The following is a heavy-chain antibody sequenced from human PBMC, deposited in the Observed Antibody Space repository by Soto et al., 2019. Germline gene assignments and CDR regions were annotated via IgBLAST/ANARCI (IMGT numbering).Heavy chain of an antibody. CDR1: GFTFSSYA. V-gene: IGHV3-23*01. CDR2: ISGSGGST. Sequence: EVQLLESGGGLVQPGGSLRLSCAASGFTFSSYAMSWVRQAPGKGLEWVSAISGSGGSTYYADSVKGRFTISRDNSPNTLYLQMNSLRAEDTAGYYCAKVIAAAGTGYWFDPWGQGTLVTVSS. J-gene: IGHJ5*02. CDR3: AKVIAAAGTGYWFDP. D-gene: IGHD6-13*01.